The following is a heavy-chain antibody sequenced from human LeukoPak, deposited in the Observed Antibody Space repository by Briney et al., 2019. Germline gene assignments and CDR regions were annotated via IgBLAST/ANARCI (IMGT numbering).Heavy chain of an antibody. CDR1: GGSFSGYY. Sequence: PSETLSLTCAVYGGSFSGYYWSWIRQPPGKGLEWIGEINHSGSTNYNPSLKSRVTISVDTSKNQFSLRLSSVTAADTAVYYCARGPCSSTSCYSAYWGQGTLVTVSP. V-gene: IGHV4-34*01. J-gene: IGHJ4*02. D-gene: IGHD2-2*01. CDR3: ARGPCSSTSCYSAY. CDR2: INHSGST.